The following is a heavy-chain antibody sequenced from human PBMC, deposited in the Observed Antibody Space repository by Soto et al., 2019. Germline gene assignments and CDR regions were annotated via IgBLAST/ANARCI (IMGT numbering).Heavy chain of an antibody. Sequence: SETQSLTSTVSGGNIRSYYWSWIRQPPGKGLEWIGYIYYSGSTNYNPSLKSRVTISVDTSKNQFSLKLSSVTAADTAVYYCARQTRGSGSYRLLNFDYWGQGTLVTVSS. J-gene: IGHJ4*02. CDR2: IYYSGST. D-gene: IGHD3-10*01. V-gene: IGHV4-59*08. CDR1: GGNIRSYY. CDR3: ARQTRGSGSYRLLNFDY.